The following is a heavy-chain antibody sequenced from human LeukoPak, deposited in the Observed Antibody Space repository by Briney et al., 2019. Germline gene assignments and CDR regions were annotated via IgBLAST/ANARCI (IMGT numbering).Heavy chain of an antibody. D-gene: IGHD3-10*01. J-gene: IGHJ4*02. CDR3: ARARHRWFGSPVAY. Sequence: ASVKVSCKASGYIFTGYYMHWVRQAPGQGLEWMGWINPNSGGTNYAQKFQGRVTMTRDTSISTAYMELSRLRSDDTAVYYCARARHRWFGSPVAYWGQGTLVTVSS. V-gene: IGHV1-2*02. CDR2: INPNSGGT. CDR1: GYIFTGYY.